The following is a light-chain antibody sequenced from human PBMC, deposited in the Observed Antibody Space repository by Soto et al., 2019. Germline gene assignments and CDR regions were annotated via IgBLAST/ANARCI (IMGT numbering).Light chain of an antibody. CDR1: SSDVGGYNY. Sequence: QSALTQPPSASGSLGQSVTISCTGTSSDVGGYNYVSWYQQHPGKAPKLMIYEVSKRPSGVPDRFSGSKSGNTASLTVSGLQAEAEADYYCSSYAGSNNVYVFGTGTKLTVL. CDR3: SSYAGSNNVYV. V-gene: IGLV2-8*01. CDR2: EVS. J-gene: IGLJ1*01.